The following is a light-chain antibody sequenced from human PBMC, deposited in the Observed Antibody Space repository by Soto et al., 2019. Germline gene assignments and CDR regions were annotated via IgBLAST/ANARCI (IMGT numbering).Light chain of an antibody. J-gene: IGLJ2*01. V-gene: IGLV2-23*01. CDR1: SSDIV. CDR3: CSYEGSSTLV. Sequence: QSALTQPASVSGSPGQTITISCTGTSSDIVSWYQQHPGKAPKLIINEGSKRPSGVSNRFSGSKSGNTASLTISGLQAEDEADYYCCSYEGSSTLVFGGGTKLTVL. CDR2: EGS.